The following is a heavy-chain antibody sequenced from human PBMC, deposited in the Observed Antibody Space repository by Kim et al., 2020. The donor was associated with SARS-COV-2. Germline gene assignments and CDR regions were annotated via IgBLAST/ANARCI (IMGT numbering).Heavy chain of an antibody. Sequence: SYAQKFQGRVTMTRDTSTSTVYMELSSLRSEETAVYYCARSIAAAGTNDYWGQGTLVTVSS. D-gene: IGHD6-13*01. CDR3: ARSIAAAGTNDY. J-gene: IGHJ4*02. V-gene: IGHV1-46*01.